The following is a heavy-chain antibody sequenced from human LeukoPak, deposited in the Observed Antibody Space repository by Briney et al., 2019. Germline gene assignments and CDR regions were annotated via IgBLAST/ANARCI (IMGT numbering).Heavy chain of an antibody. CDR1: GYTFTGYY. Sequence: GASVKVSCKASGYTFTGYYMHWVRQAPGQGLEWMGWINPNSGGTNYAQKFQGRVTMTRDTSISTAYMELSRLRSDDTAVYYCAREADCSGGSCYFDYWGQGTLVTVSS. D-gene: IGHD2-15*01. J-gene: IGHJ4*02. CDR2: INPNSGGT. CDR3: AREADCSGGSCYFDY. V-gene: IGHV1-2*02.